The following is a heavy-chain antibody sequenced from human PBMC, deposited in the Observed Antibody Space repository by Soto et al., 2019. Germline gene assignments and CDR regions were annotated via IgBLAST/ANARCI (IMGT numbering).Heavy chain of an antibody. J-gene: IGHJ6*03. Sequence: GESLNISCKGSGYSFTSYWIGWVRQMPGKGLEWMGIIYPGDSDTRYSPSFQGQVTISADKSISTAYLQWSSLKASDTAMYYCARQAYYDFWSGPTGPYYYYMDVWGKGTTVTVSS. CDR2: IYPGDSDT. CDR3: ARQAYYDFWSGPTGPYYYYMDV. D-gene: IGHD3-3*01. V-gene: IGHV5-51*01. CDR1: GYSFTSYW.